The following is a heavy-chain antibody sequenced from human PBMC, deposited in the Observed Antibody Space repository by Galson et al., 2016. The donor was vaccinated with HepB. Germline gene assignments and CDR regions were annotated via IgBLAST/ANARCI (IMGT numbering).Heavy chain of an antibody. V-gene: IGHV3-30-3*01. CDR3: ARDSSPRVQLWPPAYYYYYGMDG. Sequence: SLRLSCAASGFTFSSYAVHWVRQAPGKGLEWVAVISYDGSNKYYADSVKGRFTISRDNSKNTLYLQMNSLRPEDTAVYYCARDSSPRVQLWPPAYYYYYGMDGCGQGTTVTVAS. J-gene: IGHJ6*02. CDR2: ISYDGSNK. CDR1: GFTFSSYA. D-gene: IGHD5-18*01.